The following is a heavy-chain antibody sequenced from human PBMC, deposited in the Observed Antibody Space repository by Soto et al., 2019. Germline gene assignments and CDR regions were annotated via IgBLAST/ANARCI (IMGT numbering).Heavy chain of an antibody. J-gene: IGHJ4*02. V-gene: IGHV4-39*02. CDR2: IYYSGST. CDR3: TTDPVTMIVVVPSSG. Sequence: PSETLSLTCTVSGGSISSSSYYWGWIRQPPGKGLEWIGSIYYSGSTYYNPSLKSRVTISVDTSKNQFSLKLSSVTAADTAVYYCTTDPVTMIVVVPSSGWGQGTLVTVSS. CDR1: GGSISSSSYY. D-gene: IGHD3-22*01.